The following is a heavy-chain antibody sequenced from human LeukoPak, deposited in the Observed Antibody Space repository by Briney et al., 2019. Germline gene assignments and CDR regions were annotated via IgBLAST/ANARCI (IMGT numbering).Heavy chain of an antibody. V-gene: IGHV3-21*01. D-gene: IGHD5-18*01. J-gene: IGHJ4*02. Sequence: GGSLTLSHAASAFTFSSYSTDSARHAPGEGLEWASSISISSIHKYYAHSVKGPFTIFRDNTKNSLYLQMNSLRAEDTAVYFCARDFPDPTTMRMVWGQGSLVTVSS. CDR1: AFTFSSYS. CDR3: ARDFPDPTTMRMV. CDR2: ISISSIHK.